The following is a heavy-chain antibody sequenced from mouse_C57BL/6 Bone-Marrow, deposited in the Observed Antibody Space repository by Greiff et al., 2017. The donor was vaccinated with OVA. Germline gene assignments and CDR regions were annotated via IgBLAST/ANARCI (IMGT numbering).Heavy chain of an antibody. CDR1: GFTFSDYG. CDR2: ISSGSSTI. V-gene: IGHV5-17*01. D-gene: IGHD2-2*01. J-gene: IGHJ2*01. CDR3: ARLGVTTGNYFDY. Sequence: EVQRVESGGGLVKPGGSLKLSCAASGFTFSDYGMHWVRQAPEKGLEWVAYISSGSSTIYYADTVKGRFTISRDNAKNTLFLQMTSLRSEDTAMYYCARLGVTTGNYFDYWGQGTTLTVSS.